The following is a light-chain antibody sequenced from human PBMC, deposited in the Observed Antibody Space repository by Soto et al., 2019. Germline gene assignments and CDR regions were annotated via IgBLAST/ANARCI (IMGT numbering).Light chain of an antibody. J-gene: IGLJ1*01. Sequence: QTVVTQPPSASGTPGQRVTISCSGSSSNIGSNFVYWYQQLPGTAPKLLIFKNNQRPSGVPDRFSGSKSGTSASLAISGLRSGDEADYYCATWDDSLNDYVFATGTQLTVL. CDR1: SSNIGSNF. V-gene: IGLV1-47*01. CDR3: ATWDDSLNDYV. CDR2: KNN.